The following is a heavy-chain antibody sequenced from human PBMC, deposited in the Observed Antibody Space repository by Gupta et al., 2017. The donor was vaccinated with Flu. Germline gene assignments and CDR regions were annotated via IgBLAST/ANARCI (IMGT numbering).Heavy chain of an antibody. CDR3: ARYDSSVYHHDAFDI. CDR2: IYYRGNT. Sequence: QVQLQASVPGLVKPSQTLSLTCTFPGGSLNSAGYYWSWIRHHPGKGLEWIGYIYYRGNTYYNPSLKSRVTLSVDTSKDQFSLKRSSVTAADMAVYYCARYDSSVYHHDAFDIWGQGTLGTVSS. D-gene: IGHD3-22*01. CDR1: GGSLNSAGYY. J-gene: IGHJ3*02. V-gene: IGHV4-31*03.